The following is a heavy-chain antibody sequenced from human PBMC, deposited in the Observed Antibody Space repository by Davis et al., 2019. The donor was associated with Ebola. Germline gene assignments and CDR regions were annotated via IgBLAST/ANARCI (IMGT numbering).Heavy chain of an antibody. V-gene: IGHV3-33*01. CDR3: ARAQSDYGDYYFDY. J-gene: IGHJ4*02. CDR2: IWYDGSNK. Sequence: PGGSLRLSCAASGFTFSSYGMHWVRQAPGKGLEWVAVIWYDGSNKYYADSVKGRFTTSRDNSKNTLYLQMNSLRAEDTAVYYCARAQSDYGDYYFDYWGQGTLVTVSS. CDR1: GFTFSSYG. D-gene: IGHD4-17*01.